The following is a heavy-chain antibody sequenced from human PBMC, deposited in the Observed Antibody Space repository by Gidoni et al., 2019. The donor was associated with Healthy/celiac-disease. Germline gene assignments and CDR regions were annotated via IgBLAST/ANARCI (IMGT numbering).Heavy chain of an antibody. V-gene: IGHV5-51*01. CDR2: IYPGDSDT. CDR3: ARPNYYDSSGYWGTDP. J-gene: IGHJ5*02. CDR1: GYNVTNSW. Sequence: EVQLVQSGAEAKKPGESLNSPCKPSGYNVTNSWIAGVRQIPGKGLEWMGIIYPGDSDTRYGPSFQGQVTISADKSISTAYLQWSSLKASDTAMYYCARPNYYDSSGYWGTDPWGQGTLVTVSS. D-gene: IGHD3-22*01.